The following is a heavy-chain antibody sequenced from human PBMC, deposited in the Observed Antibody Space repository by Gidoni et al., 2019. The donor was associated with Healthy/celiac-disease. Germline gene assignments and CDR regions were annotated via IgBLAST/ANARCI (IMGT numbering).Heavy chain of an antibody. V-gene: IGHV1-2*07. Sequence: QVQLVQSGAEVKKPGAAGKVSCKASGYTFTGSYRHWVRQAPGQVLEWVGWINPNSGGTNSAHKFQGRVPMTRDTSISTAYMELSRLRSDDTAVYSCARDLTWSLWFGEQGLRYGMDVWGQGTTVTVSS. D-gene: IGHD3-10*01. CDR2: INPNSGGT. J-gene: IGHJ6*02. CDR3: ARDLTWSLWFGEQGLRYGMDV. CDR1: GYTFTGSY.